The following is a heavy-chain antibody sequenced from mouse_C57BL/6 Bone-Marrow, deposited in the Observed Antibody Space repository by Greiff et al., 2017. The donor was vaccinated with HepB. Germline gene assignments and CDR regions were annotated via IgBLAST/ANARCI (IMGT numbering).Heavy chain of an antibody. CDR3: ARLRWYFDV. Sequence: DVMLVESGGGLVQPGGSLKLSCAASGFTFSDYYMYWVRQTPEKRLEWVAYISNGGGSTYYPDTVKGRFTISRDNAKNTLYLQLSRLKSEDTAMYYCARLRWYFDVWGTGTTVTVSS. D-gene: IGHD1-1*01. V-gene: IGHV5-12*01. J-gene: IGHJ1*03. CDR1: GFTFSDYY. CDR2: ISNGGGST.